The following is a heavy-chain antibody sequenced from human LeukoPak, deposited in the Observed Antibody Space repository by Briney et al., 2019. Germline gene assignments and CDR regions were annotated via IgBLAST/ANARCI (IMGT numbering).Heavy chain of an antibody. CDR3: ARDVGYLDY. V-gene: IGHV3-23*01. CDR1: GFTFSSYA. J-gene: IGHJ4*02. Sequence: GGSLRLSCVASGFTFSSYAVSWVRQAPGKGLEWVSVISGSGGSTHYADSVKGRFTISRDNSKNTLYLQMNSLRAEDTAVYCCARDVGYLDYWGQGTLVTVSS. D-gene: IGHD3-16*01. CDR2: ISGSGGST.